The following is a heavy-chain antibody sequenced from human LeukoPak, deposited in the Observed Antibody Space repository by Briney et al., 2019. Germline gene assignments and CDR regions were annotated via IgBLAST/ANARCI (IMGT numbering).Heavy chain of an antibody. Sequence: ASVKVSCKASGYTFTCYGISWVRQAPGPGLEWMGWISAYNGNTNYAQKLQGRATTTTDTTTSRAYMELRSLRSNDTGVYLCATDTAMYYWGEGTLVTVSS. D-gene: IGHD5-18*01. J-gene: IGHJ4*02. CDR2: ISAYNGNT. CDR3: ATDTAMYY. V-gene: IGHV1-18*04. CDR1: GYTFTCYG.